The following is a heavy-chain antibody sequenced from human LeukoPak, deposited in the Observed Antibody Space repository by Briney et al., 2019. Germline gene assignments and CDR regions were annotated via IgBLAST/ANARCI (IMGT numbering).Heavy chain of an antibody. CDR2: INHSGST. D-gene: IGHD3-22*01. CDR1: GGSFSGYY. Sequence: PSETLSLTCAVYGGSFSGYYWSWIRQPPGKGLEWIGEINHSGSTNYNPSLKSRVTISVDTSKNQFSLKLSSVTAADTAVYYCARHRTITMIVVVITDAFDIWGQGTMVTVSS. CDR3: ARHRTITMIVVVITDAFDI. V-gene: IGHV4-34*01. J-gene: IGHJ3*02.